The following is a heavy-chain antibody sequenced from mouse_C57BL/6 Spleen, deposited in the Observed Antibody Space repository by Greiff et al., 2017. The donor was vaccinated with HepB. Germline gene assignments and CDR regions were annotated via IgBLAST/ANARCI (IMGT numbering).Heavy chain of an antibody. CDR1: GYAFSSSW. CDR2: IYPGDGDT. V-gene: IGHV1-82*01. J-gene: IGHJ3*01. Sequence: VKLQESGPELVTPGASVKISCKASGYAFSSSWMNWVKQRPGKGLEWIGRIYPGDGDTNYNGKFKGKATLTADKSSSTAYMQRSSLTSEDSAVYFCGDSSGPNWFAYWGQGTLVTVSA. CDR3: GDSSGPNWFAY. D-gene: IGHD3-2*02.